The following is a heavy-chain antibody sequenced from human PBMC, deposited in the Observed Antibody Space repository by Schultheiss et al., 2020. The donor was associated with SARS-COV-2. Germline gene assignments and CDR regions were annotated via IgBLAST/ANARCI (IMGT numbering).Heavy chain of an antibody. CDR2: INHSGST. J-gene: IGHJ6*02. V-gene: IGHV4-34*01. D-gene: IGHD3-3*01. CDR3: ARAEMKGWIGYYSGYGMDV. Sequence: SETLSLTCAVYGGSFSGYYWSWIRQPPGKGLEWIGEINHSGSTNYNPSLKSRVTISVDTSKNQFSLKLSSVTAADTAVYYCARAEMKGWIGYYSGYGMDVWGQGTTVTVSS. CDR1: GGSFSGYY.